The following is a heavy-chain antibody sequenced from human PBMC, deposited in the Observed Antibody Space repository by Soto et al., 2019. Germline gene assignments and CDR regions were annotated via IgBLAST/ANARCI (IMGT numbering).Heavy chain of an antibody. J-gene: IGHJ4*02. Sequence: EVQLVESGGGLVQPGGSLRLSCAASGFTFSSYSMNWVRQAPGKGLEWVSYISSSSSTIYYADSVKGRFTISRDNAKNSLYLQMSSLRAEDTAVYYCARENPRGYFDYWGQGTLVTVSS. D-gene: IGHD1-26*01. CDR3: ARENPRGYFDY. CDR1: GFTFSSYS. CDR2: ISSSSSTI. V-gene: IGHV3-48*01.